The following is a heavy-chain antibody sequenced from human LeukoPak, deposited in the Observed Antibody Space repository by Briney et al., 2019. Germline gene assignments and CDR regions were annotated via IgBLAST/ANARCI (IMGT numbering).Heavy chain of an antibody. CDR1: GFTFSSYW. CDR3: AILYNYGLYDY. CDR2: ISSSGSYI. J-gene: IGHJ4*02. D-gene: IGHD5-18*01. Sequence: GGSLRLSCAASGFTFSSYWMSWVRQAPGKGLEWVSSISSSGSYIYYADSVKGRFTISRDNTKNSLYLQMNSLRAEDTAVYYCAILYNYGLYDYWGQGTLVTVSS. V-gene: IGHV3-21*01.